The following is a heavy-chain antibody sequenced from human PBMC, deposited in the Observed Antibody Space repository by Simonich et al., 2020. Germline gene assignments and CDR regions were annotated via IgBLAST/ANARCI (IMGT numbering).Heavy chain of an antibody. CDR3: ARDYYGGNYYFDY. D-gene: IGHD2-21*02. V-gene: IGHV4-38-2*02. CDR1: GYSISSGYY. J-gene: IGHJ4*02. Sequence: QVQLQESGPGLVKPSETLSLTCAVSGYSISSGYYWGWIRQPPGKGLEWIGSIYHSGSTYYNPSLKSRVTISVATSKNQFSLKLSSVTAADTAVYYCARDYYGGNYYFDYWGQGTLVTVSS. CDR2: IYHSGST.